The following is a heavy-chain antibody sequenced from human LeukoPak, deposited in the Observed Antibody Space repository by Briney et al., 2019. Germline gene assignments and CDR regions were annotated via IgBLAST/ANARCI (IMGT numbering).Heavy chain of an antibody. J-gene: IGHJ1*01. CDR3: ARDGIVLMVYAISD. CDR1: GYTFTGYY. CDR2: INPNSGGT. V-gene: IGHV1-2*02. D-gene: IGHD2-8*01. Sequence: GASVKVSCKASGYTFTGYYMHWVRQAPGQGLEWMGWINPNSGGTNYAQKFQGRVTMTRDTSISTAYMELSRLRSDDTAVYYCARDGIVLMVYAISDWGQGTLVTVSS.